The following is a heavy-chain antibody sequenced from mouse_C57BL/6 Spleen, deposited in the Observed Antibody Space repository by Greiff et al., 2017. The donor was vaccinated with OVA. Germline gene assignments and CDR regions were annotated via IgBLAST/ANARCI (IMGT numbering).Heavy chain of an antibody. CDR2: ISYDGSN. Sequence: VQLKESGPGLVKPSQSLSLTCSVTGYPITSGYYWNWIRQFPGNKLEWMGYISYDGSNNYNPSLKNRISITRDTSKNQFFLKLNSVTTEDTATYYCARDYGSSYGFAYWGQGTLVTVSA. CDR1: GYPITSGYY. CDR3: ARDYGSSYGFAY. V-gene: IGHV3-6*01. D-gene: IGHD1-1*01. J-gene: IGHJ3*01.